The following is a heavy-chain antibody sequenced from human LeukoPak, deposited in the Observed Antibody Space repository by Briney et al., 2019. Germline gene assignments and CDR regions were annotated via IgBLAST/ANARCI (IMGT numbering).Heavy chain of an antibody. D-gene: IGHD3-3*01. CDR2: IIPILGIA. J-gene: IGHJ2*01. Sequence: SVKVSCKTSRTTFSSYSISWVRQAPGQGLEWMGRIIPILGIANYAQKFQGRATITADKSTNTAYMELSSLESEDTAVYYCARDPTLTAIQRRHFDLWGRGTLVTVSA. CDR3: ARDPTLTAIQRRHFDL. V-gene: IGHV1-69*04. CDR1: RTTFSSYS.